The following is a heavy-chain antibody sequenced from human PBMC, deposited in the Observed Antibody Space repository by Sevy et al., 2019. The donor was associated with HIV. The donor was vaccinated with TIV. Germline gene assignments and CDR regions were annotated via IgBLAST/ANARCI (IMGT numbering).Heavy chain of an antibody. CDR2: ISVSGGST. D-gene: IGHD2-15*01. Sequence: GGSLRLSCAASGFTFSSYAMSWVRQAPGKGLEWVSGISVSGGSTYYADSVKGRFTISRDNSKNTLYLQMNSLRAEDTAVYYCAKGVVVVADFDYWGQGTLVTVSS. CDR1: GFTFSSYA. J-gene: IGHJ4*02. V-gene: IGHV3-23*01. CDR3: AKGVVVVADFDY.